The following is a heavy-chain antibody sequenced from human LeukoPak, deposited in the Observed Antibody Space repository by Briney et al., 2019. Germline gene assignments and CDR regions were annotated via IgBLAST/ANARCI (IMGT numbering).Heavy chain of an antibody. V-gene: IGHV3-48*03. D-gene: IGHD3-10*02. CDR1: GFTFSSYE. CDR3: AELGITMIGGV. Sequence: PGGSLRLSCAASGFTFSSYEMNWVRQAPGKGLEWVSYISSSGSTVYYADSVKGRFTISRDNAKNSLYLQMNSLRAEDTAVYYCAELGITMIGGVWGKGTTVTVSS. CDR2: ISSSGSTV. J-gene: IGHJ6*04.